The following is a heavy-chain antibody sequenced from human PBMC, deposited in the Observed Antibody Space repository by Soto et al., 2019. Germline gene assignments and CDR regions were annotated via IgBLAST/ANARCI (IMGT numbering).Heavy chain of an antibody. CDR2: IRSKAYGGTT. CDR1: GFTFGAYA. J-gene: IGHJ4*02. V-gene: IGHV3-49*03. D-gene: IGHD4-4*01. Sequence: GGSLRHSCTPSGFTFGAYAMSCFRQAPGKGLEWVGFIRSKAYGGTTEYAASVKGRFTISRDDSKSIAYLQMNSLKTEDTAVYYCASNYRAYWGQGTLVTVSS. CDR3: ASNYRAY.